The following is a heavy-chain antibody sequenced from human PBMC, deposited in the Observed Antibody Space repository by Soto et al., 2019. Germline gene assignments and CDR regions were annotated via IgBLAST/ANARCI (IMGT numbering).Heavy chain of an antibody. CDR1: GYSFTSYW. J-gene: IGHJ4*02. V-gene: IGHV5-10-1*01. CDR3: ARLGYCTGTSCYAFDS. D-gene: IGHD2-2*01. CDR2: INPSDSYT. Sequence: GESLKISCQGSGYSFTSYWIGWVRQRPGKGLEWMGRINPSDSYTTYSPSFQGHVTISTDKSFSTAYLQWSGLKASDTAMYYCARLGYCTGTSCYAFDSWGQGTLVTVSS.